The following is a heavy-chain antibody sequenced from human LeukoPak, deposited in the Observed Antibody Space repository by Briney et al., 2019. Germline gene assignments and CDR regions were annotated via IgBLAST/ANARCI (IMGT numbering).Heavy chain of an antibody. CDR2: ISYDGSYK. V-gene: IGHV3-30*19. J-gene: IGHJ4*02. CDR3: ARERGYSGYDSREYNYFDY. D-gene: IGHD5-12*01. CDR1: GFTFSGYG. Sequence: GGSLRLSCAASGFTFSGYGMHWVRQAPGKGLEWVALISYDGSYKYYADSVKGRFTISRDNSKNTLYLQMKSLRTEDTAVYYCARERGYSGYDSREYNYFDYWGQGTLVTVSS.